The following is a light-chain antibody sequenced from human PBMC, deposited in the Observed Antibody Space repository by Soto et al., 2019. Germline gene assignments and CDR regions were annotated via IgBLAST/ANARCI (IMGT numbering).Light chain of an antibody. CDR3: QYYNSYSGT. V-gene: IGKV1-5*01. CDR2: DAS. Sequence: DIQMTQSPSTLSASVGDRVTITCRASQSISSWLAWYQQRPGKAPNLLIYDASTLESGVPSRFSGSGSGTEFTLTISSLQPDDFATYYCQYYNSYSGTFGQGTKVEIK. CDR1: QSISSW. J-gene: IGKJ1*01.